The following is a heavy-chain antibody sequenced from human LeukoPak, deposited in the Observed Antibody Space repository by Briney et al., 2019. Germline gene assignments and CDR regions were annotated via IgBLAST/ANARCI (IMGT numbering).Heavy chain of an antibody. CDR3: ARHGYDAFDI. CDR2: IYYSGST. J-gene: IGHJ3*02. V-gene: IGHV4-59*08. Sequence: SETLSLTCTVSGGSISSYYWSWIRQPPGKGLEWMGYIYYSGSTNYNPSLKSRVTISVDTSKNQFSLKLSSVTAADTAVYYCARHGYDAFDIWGERTMVTVSS. D-gene: IGHD6-13*01. CDR1: GGSISSYY.